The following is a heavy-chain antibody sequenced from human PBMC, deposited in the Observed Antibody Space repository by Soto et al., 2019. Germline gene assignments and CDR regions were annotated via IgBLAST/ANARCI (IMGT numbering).Heavy chain of an antibody. V-gene: IGHV3-66*01. J-gene: IGHJ6*04. CDR3: ASDDVLCDGGRCYGVPLDV. CDR1: GFTVSSKY. D-gene: IGHD2-15*01. CDR2: IQSGGPT. Sequence: EVQLVESGGGLVQPGGSLRLSCAASGFTVSSKYMSWVRQAPGKGLEWVSLIQSGGPTYYADSVKGRFTISRDTSENTVHLQMDSLRAEDTAVYYCASDDVLCDGGRCYGVPLDVGGRGTTVTVSS.